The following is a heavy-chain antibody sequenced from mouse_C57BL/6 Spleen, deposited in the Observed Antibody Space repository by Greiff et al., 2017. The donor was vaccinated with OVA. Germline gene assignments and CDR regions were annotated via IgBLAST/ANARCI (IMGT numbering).Heavy chain of an antibody. CDR2: FYPGSGSI. Sequence: QVQLQQSGAELVKPGASVKLSCKASGYTFTEYTIHWVKQRSGQGLEWIGWFYPGSGSIKYNEKFKVKATLTADKSSSTVYMELSRLTSEDSAVYFCARHEDHYYGSQSHYFDYWGQGTTLTVSS. J-gene: IGHJ2*01. D-gene: IGHD1-1*01. V-gene: IGHV1-62-2*01. CDR3: ARHEDHYYGSQSHYFDY. CDR1: GYTFTEYT.